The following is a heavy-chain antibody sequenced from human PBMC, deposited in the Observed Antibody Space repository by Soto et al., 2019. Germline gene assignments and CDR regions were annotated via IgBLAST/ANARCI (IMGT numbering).Heavy chain of an antibody. V-gene: IGHV4-4*07. CDR3: ARIYDSSGYYEFDY. Sequence: SETLSLTCTVSGDSISGYYWTWIRQPAGKGLEWIGRIYSSGITNFNPSLKGRVTMSVDTPKNQFSLKVNSVTAAYTAVYSCARIYDSSGYYEFDYCGQRPLVTVCS. D-gene: IGHD3-22*01. CDR2: IYSSGIT. CDR1: GDSISGYY. J-gene: IGHJ4*02.